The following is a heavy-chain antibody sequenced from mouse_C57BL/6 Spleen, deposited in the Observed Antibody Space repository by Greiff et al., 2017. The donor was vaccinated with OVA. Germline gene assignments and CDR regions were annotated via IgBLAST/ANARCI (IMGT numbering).Heavy chain of an antibody. CDR1: GYTFTSYV. Sequence: VHLVESGAELARPGASVKLSCKASGYTFTSYVISWVKQRTGQGLEWIGEIYPRSGNTYYNEKFKGKATLTADKSSSTAYMELRSLTSEDSAVYFCARWGVVADYWGQGTTLTVSS. D-gene: IGHD1-1*01. CDR2: IYPRSGNT. J-gene: IGHJ2*01. CDR3: ARWGVVADY. V-gene: IGHV1-81*01.